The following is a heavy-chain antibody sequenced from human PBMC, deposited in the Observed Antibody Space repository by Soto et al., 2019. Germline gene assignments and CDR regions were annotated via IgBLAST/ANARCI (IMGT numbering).Heavy chain of an antibody. D-gene: IGHD4-17*01. CDR3: ARDDYGDYGAFDI. CDR2: IIPILGIA. Sequence: SVTVSCQASGGTFISYTISWVRQAPGQGLEWMGRIIPILGIANYAQKFQGRVTITADKSTSTAYMELSSLRSEDTAVYYCARDDYGDYGAFDIWGQGTMVTVSS. CDR1: GGTFISYT. V-gene: IGHV1-69*04. J-gene: IGHJ3*02.